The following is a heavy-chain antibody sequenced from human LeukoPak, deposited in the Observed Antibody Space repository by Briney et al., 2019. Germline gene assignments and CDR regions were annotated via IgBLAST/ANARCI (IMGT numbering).Heavy chain of an antibody. CDR2: ISYDGSNK. Sequence: GRSLRLSCAASGFTFSSYGMHWVRQAPGKGLEWVAVISYDGSNKYYADSVKGRFTISRDDSKNTLYLQMNSLRAEDTAVYYCAKERYDGGNPGGYFDYWGQGTLVTVSS. D-gene: IGHD2-15*01. CDR1: GFTFSSYG. J-gene: IGHJ4*02. CDR3: AKERYDGGNPGGYFDY. V-gene: IGHV3-30*18.